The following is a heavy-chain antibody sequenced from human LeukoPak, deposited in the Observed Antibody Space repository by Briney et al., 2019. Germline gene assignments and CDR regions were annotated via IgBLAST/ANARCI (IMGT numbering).Heavy chain of an antibody. J-gene: IGHJ4*02. CDR1: GGSISSYY. Sequence: SETLSLTCTVSGGSISSYYWSWIRQPPGKGLERIGYIYYSGSTNYNPSLKSRVTISVDTSKNQFSLKLSSVTAADTAVYYCARSVAGTHSDYWGQGTLVTVSS. CDR3: ARSVAGTHSDY. CDR2: IYYSGST. V-gene: IGHV4-59*01. D-gene: IGHD6-19*01.